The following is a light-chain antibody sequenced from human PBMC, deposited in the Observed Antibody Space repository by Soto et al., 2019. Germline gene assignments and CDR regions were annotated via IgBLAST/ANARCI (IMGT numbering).Light chain of an antibody. CDR3: QQYGTSPHT. Sequence: EIVLTQSPGTLSLSPGERATLSCRASQSVNSNYLAWYQQKHGQVPRPLIYGASIRAAGVPDRLSGSGSGTDFTLTISRLETEDYAVYYCQQYGTSPHTFGQGTKLAIK. V-gene: IGKV3-20*01. J-gene: IGKJ2*01. CDR2: GAS. CDR1: QSVNSNY.